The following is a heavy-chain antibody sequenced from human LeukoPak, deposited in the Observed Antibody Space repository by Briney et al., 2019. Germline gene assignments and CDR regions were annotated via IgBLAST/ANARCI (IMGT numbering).Heavy chain of an antibody. Sequence: PGGSLRLSCAASGFAFSTYSMNWVRQAPGKGLEWVSGISWNSGSIGYADSVKGRFTISRDNAKNSLYLQMNSLRAEDTALYYCAKDISSRIAVAGIDYWGQGTLVTVSS. CDR2: ISWNSGSI. J-gene: IGHJ4*02. CDR3: AKDISSRIAVAGIDY. CDR1: GFAFSTYS. V-gene: IGHV3-9*01. D-gene: IGHD6-19*01.